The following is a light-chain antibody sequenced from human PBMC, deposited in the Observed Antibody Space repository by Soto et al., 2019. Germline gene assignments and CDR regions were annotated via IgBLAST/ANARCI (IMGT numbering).Light chain of an antibody. CDR2: DAS. CDR3: QQRSNWPPIT. Sequence: IPLTQSPSSLSASVGDRVTITCRASQSISSYLNWYQQKPGKAPKRLIYDASSLESGVPSRFSGSGFGTDFTLTISSLEPEDAAVYYCQQRSNWPPITFGQGTRLENK. CDR1: QSISSY. V-gene: IGKV1-39*01. J-gene: IGKJ5*01.